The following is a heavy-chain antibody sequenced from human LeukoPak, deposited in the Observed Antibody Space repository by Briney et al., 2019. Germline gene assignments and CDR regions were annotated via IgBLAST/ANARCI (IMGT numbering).Heavy chain of an antibody. CDR2: IKQDGSEK. D-gene: IGHD1-26*01. V-gene: IGHV3-7*03. CDR3: SRDKIVGATNFDY. Sequence: GGSLRLSCAASGFTFSSYWTSWVRQAPGKGLEWVANIKQDGSEKYYVDSVKGRFTISRDNAKNSLYLQMNSLRAEDTAVYYRSRDKIVGATNFDYWGQGTLVTVSS. J-gene: IGHJ4*02. CDR1: GFTFSSYW.